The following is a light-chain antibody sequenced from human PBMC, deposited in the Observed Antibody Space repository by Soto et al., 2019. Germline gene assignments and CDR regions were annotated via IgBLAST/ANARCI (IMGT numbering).Light chain of an antibody. V-gene: IGKV1D-12*01. Sequence: DIQMTQSPSSVSASIGDTVTITCRASQDISTLLAWYQQKPGKAPKLLIYGASTLESGVPSRFSGRGSGTDFTLTISSPQPEDFATYFCQQADSFPLTFGGGTKVDIK. CDR1: QDISTL. CDR3: QQADSFPLT. J-gene: IGKJ4*01. CDR2: GAS.